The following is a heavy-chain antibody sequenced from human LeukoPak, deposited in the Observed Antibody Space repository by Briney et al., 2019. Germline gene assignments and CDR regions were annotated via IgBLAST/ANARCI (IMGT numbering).Heavy chain of an antibody. V-gene: IGHV1-18*01. CDR1: GYTFTSYG. Sequence: GASAKVSCKASGYTFTSYGISWVRQAPGQGLEWMGWISAYNGNTNYAQKLQGRVTMTTDTSTSTAYMELRSLRSDDTAVYYCARDGYAHYYYYGMDVWGQGTTVTVSS. CDR3: ARDGYAHYYYYGMDV. CDR2: ISAYNGNT. J-gene: IGHJ6*02. D-gene: IGHD1-1*01.